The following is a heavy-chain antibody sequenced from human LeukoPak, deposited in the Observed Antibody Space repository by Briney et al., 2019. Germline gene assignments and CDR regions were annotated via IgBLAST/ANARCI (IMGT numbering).Heavy chain of an antibody. CDR1: GFTFSRYW. Sequence: GGSLRLSCAASGFTFSRYWMTWVRQAPGKGLEWVSAITATSSSTHDADSVQGRFTISRDNSKNTLYLQMNSLRPEDTAIYYCAKLFESGTYNNFFHYWGQGTPVTVFS. V-gene: IGHV3-23*01. D-gene: IGHD3-10*01. J-gene: IGHJ4*02. CDR2: ITATSSST. CDR3: AKLFESGTYNNFFHY.